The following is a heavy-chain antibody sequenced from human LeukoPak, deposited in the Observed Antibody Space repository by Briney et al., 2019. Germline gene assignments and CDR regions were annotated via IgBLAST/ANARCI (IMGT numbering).Heavy chain of an antibody. Sequence: GGSLRLSCAASGFTFSSYWIHWVRQAPGKGLVWVSRINGDGSSTSYADSVKGRFTISRDNSKNTLYLQMNSLRAEDTAVYYCARPYYDSSGYYYWGNAFDIWGQGTMVTVSS. CDR3: ARPYYDSSGYYYWGNAFDI. J-gene: IGHJ3*02. D-gene: IGHD3-22*01. V-gene: IGHV3-74*01. CDR2: INGDGSST. CDR1: GFTFSSYW.